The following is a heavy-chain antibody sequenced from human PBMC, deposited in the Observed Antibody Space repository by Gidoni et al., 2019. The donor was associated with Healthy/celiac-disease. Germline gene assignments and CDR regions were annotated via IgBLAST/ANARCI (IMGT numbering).Heavy chain of an antibody. CDR1: GGSISSYY. D-gene: IGHD6-6*01. J-gene: IGHJ4*02. Sequence: QVQLQESGPGLVKPSETLSLTCTVSGGSISSYYWRWIRQPPGKGLEWVGYIYYSGSTNYNPSLKIRVTISVDTSKNQFSLKLSSVTAADTAVYYCARAPVRQLVIFDYWGQGTLVTVSS. V-gene: IGHV4-59*01. CDR3: ARAPVRQLVIFDY. CDR2: IYYSGST.